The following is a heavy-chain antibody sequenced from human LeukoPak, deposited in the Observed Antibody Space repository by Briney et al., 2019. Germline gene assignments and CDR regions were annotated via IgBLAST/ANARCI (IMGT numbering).Heavy chain of an antibody. CDR3: ARLRLRYYYDSSGLDY. V-gene: IGHV4-34*01. J-gene: IGHJ4*02. Sequence: SETLSLTCAVYGGSFSGYYWSWIRQPLGKGLEWIGEINHSGSTNYNPSLKSRVTISVDTSKNQFSLKLSSVTAADTAVYYCARLRLRYYYDSSGLDYWGQGTLVTVSS. CDR2: INHSGST. CDR1: GGSFSGYY. D-gene: IGHD3-22*01.